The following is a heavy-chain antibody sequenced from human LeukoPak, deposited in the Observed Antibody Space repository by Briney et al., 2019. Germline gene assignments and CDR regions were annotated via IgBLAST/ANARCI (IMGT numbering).Heavy chain of an antibody. CDR3: ARVNWVSDFWSGGGAFDI. V-gene: IGHV4-39*07. D-gene: IGHD3-3*01. CDR1: GGSISSSSYY. Sequence: SETLSLTCTVSGGSISSSSYYWGWIRQPPGKGLEWIGSIYYSGSTYYNPSLKRRVTISVDTSKNQFSLKLSSVTAADTAVYYCARVNWVSDFWSGGGAFDIWGQGTMVTVSS. CDR2: IYYSGST. J-gene: IGHJ3*02.